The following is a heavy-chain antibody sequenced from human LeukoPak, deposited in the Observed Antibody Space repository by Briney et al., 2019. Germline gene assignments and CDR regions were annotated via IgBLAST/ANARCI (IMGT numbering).Heavy chain of an antibody. Sequence: GGSLRLSCAASGFTFSSYGMHWVRQAPGKGLEWVAVIWYDGSNKYYADSVKGRFTISRDNSKNTLYLQMNSLRAEDTAVYYCAKDTGYYYDSSGMDYWGQGTLSPSPQ. D-gene: IGHD3-22*01. J-gene: IGHJ4*02. V-gene: IGHV3-33*06. CDR2: IWYDGSNK. CDR1: GFTFSSYG. CDR3: AKDTGYYYDSSGMDY.